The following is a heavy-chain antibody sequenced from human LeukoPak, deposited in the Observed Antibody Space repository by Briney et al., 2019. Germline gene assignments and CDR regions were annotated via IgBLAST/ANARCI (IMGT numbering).Heavy chain of an antibody. CDR2: IIPIFGTA. V-gene: IGHV1-69*05. Sequence: GASVKVSCKASGGTFSSYAISWVRQAPGQGLEWMGGIIPIFGTANYAQKFQGRVTMTRDMSTSTVYMELSSLRSEDTAVYYCARDVGFTMIVGAYFDYWGQGTLVTVSS. D-gene: IGHD3-22*01. J-gene: IGHJ4*02. CDR3: ARDVGFTMIVGAYFDY. CDR1: GGTFSSYA.